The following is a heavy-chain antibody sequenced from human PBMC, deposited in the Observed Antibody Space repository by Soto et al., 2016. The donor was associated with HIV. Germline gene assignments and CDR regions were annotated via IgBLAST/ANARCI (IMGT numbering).Heavy chain of an antibody. J-gene: IGHJ6*02. CDR3: ARAGSYYDSSDYYGMDV. CDR1: GFTVGSNY. D-gene: IGHD3-22*01. Sequence: EVQLVESGGGLVQPGGSLRLSCAASGFTVGSNYMSWVRQAPGKGLEWVSVIYSGGSTYYADSVKGRFTISRDNSKNTLYLQMNSLRAEDTAVYYCARAGSYYDSSDYYGMDVWGQGTTVTVSS. V-gene: IGHV3-66*01. CDR2: IYSGGST.